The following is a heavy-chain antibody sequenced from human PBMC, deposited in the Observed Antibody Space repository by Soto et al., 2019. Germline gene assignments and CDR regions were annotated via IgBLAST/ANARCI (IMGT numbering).Heavy chain of an antibody. CDR3: AKEGRYCSGGSCPPGGAFAI. Sequence: GGSLRLSCAASGFTFSSYAMSWVRQAPGKGLEWVSAISGSGGSTYYADSVKRRFTISRDNSKNTVYLQMNSPRAEDTAVYYCAKEGRYCSGGSCPPGGAFAIWGQGTMVTVSS. V-gene: IGHV3-23*01. D-gene: IGHD2-15*01. CDR2: ISGSGGST. CDR1: GFTFSSYA. J-gene: IGHJ3*02.